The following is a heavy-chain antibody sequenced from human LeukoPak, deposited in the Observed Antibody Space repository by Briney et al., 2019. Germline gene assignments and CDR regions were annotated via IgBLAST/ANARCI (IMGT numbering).Heavy chain of an antibody. CDR2: ISGSGGST. Sequence: GGSLRLSCAASGFTFSSYAMSWVRQAPGRGLEWVSAISGSGGSTYYADSVKGRFTISRDNSKNTLYLQMNSLRAEDTAVYYCAKDRVRGTAYFDYWGQGTLVSVSS. D-gene: IGHD3-10*01. CDR3: AKDRVRGTAYFDY. V-gene: IGHV3-23*01. CDR1: GFTFSSYA. J-gene: IGHJ4*02.